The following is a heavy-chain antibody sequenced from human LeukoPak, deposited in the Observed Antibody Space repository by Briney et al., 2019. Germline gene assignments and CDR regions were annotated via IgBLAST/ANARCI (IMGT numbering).Heavy chain of an antibody. Sequence: SETLSLTCAVSGGSVNSADSSWSWMRQPPGKGLEWIGYIYHRWSTNYNPSLESRVTMSVDRSKNQFSLEVNTVTAADTAVYYCARVGLHTMDYWGQGILVTVSS. V-gene: IGHV4-30-2*01. CDR2: IYHRWST. CDR3: ARVGLHTMDY. J-gene: IGHJ4*02. CDR1: GGSVNSADSS. D-gene: IGHD3-10*01.